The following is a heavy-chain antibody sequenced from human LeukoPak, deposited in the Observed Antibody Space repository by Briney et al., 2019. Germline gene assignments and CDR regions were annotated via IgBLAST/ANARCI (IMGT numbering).Heavy chain of an antibody. Sequence: SETLSLTCTVSGGSISSSSYYWGWIRQPPGKGLEWIGSIYYSGSTNYNPSLKSRVTISVDTPKKQLSLKLSSVTAADTAVYYCARVYYSSSYDYWYFDLWGRGTLVTVSS. CDR2: IYYSGST. V-gene: IGHV4-39*07. J-gene: IGHJ2*01. D-gene: IGHD6-13*01. CDR3: ARVYYSSSYDYWYFDL. CDR1: GGSISSSSYY.